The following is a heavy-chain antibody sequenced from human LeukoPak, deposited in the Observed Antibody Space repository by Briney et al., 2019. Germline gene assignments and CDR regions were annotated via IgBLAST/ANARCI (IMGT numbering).Heavy chain of an antibody. CDR2: IKSKTDGGTT. CDR1: GFTFSNAW. CDR3: RATLTSWGFDY. V-gene: IGHV3-15*01. Sequence: GGSLGLSFAASGFTFSNAWMSWVRRAPGKGGEWVGRIKSKTDGGTTVYATPVKGRFTISRDDSKNTLYLQMNSLKTEDTAVYYCRATLTSWGFDYWGQGTLVTVSS. D-gene: IGHD4-17*01. J-gene: IGHJ4*02.